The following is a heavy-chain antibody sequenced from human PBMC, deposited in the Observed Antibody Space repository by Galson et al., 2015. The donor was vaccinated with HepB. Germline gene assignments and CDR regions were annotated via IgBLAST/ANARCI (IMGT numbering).Heavy chain of an antibody. V-gene: IGHV3-23*01. CDR3: AKGYGLFDS. CDR2: ISGNGDST. Sequence: SLRLSCAASGFAFHSHAMSWVRQAPGKGLGWISGISGNGDSTFYAVSVKGRFTVSRDNSKNMLYLQMGSLTAEDTGLYFCAKGYGLFDSWAQGILVTVSS. CDR1: GFAFHSHA. J-gene: IGHJ5*01. D-gene: IGHD3-16*01.